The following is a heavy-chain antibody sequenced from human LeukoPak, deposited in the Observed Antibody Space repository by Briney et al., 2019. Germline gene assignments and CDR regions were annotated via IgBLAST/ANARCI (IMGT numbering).Heavy chain of an antibody. J-gene: IGHJ5*02. CDR1: GGTFSSYA. Sequence: SVKVSCKASGGTFSSYAISWVRQAPGQGLEWMGGIIPIFGTANYAQKFQGRVTITTDESTSTAYMELSSLRSEDTAVYYCARDIAARLRSGSWYDQWWFDPWGQGTLVTVSS. D-gene: IGHD6-6*01. CDR3: ARDIAARLRSGSWYDQWWFDP. V-gene: IGHV1-69*05. CDR2: IIPIFGTA.